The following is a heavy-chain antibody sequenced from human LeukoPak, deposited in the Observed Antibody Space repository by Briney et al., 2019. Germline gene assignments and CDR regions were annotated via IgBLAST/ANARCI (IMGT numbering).Heavy chain of an antibody. CDR1: GFTFSSYA. CDR3: AKDARYYYDSSGP. V-gene: IGHV3-23*01. D-gene: IGHD3-22*01. Sequence: GGSLRLSCAASGFTFSSYAMSWVRQAPGKGLEWVSAISGSGGCTYYADSVKGRLTISRDNSKNTLYMQMNSLRAEDTAVYYCAKDARYYYDSSGPWGQGTMVTVSS. CDR2: ISGSGGCT. J-gene: IGHJ3*01.